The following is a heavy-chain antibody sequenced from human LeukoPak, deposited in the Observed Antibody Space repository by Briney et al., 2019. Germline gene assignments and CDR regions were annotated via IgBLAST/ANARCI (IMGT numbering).Heavy chain of an antibody. CDR2: IYHSGST. CDR3: ASSIRPRSFDY. J-gene: IGHJ4*02. CDR1: GGSFSSGGYS. Sequence: SQTLSLTCAVSGGSFSSGGYSWSWIRQPPGKGLEWIGYIYHSGSTYYNPSPKSRVTISVDRSKNQFSLKLSSVTAADTAVYYCASSIRPRSFDYWGQGTLVTVSS. V-gene: IGHV4-30-2*01.